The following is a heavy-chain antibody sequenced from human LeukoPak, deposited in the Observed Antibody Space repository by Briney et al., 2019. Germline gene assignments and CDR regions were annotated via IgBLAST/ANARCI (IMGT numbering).Heavy chain of an antibody. J-gene: IGHJ5*02. V-gene: IGHV4-39*07. CDR2: IYYSGST. CDR3: AKNARRPVGWFDP. CDR1: GGSISSSSYY. Sequence: SETLSLTCTVSGGSISSSSYYWGWIRQPPGKGLEWIGSIYYSGSTYYNPSLKSRVTISVDTSKNQFSLKLSSVTAADTAVYYCAKNARRPVGWFDPWGQGTLVTVSS. D-gene: IGHD1-14*01.